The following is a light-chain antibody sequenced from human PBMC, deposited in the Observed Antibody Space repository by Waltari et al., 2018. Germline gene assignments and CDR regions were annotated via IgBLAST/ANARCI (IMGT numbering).Light chain of an antibody. Sequence: QSALTQPPSASGSPGQSVTLPCPGPRRHLGSYYFVPLYQQHPGKAPNVMIYEVNKRPAGVPDRFSGSKAGNTAALTISGLQAEDEADYYCFSYAGSNTFVFGTGTEVTVL. CDR3: FSYAGSNTFV. J-gene: IGLJ1*01. V-gene: IGLV2-8*01. CDR2: EVN. CDR1: RRHLGSYYF.